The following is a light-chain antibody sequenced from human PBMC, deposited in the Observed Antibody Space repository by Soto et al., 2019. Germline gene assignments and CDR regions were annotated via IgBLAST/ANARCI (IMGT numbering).Light chain of an antibody. Sequence: ALTQPRSVSGSPGQSVTISCTGTSSDVGGYNYVSWYQQHPGKAPKLMIYDVSKRPSGVPDRFSGSKSGNTASLTISGLQAEDEADYYCCSYAGSYTLMFGGGTKVTVL. CDR3: CSYAGSYTLM. CDR1: SSDVGGYNY. CDR2: DVS. V-gene: IGLV2-11*01. J-gene: IGLJ3*02.